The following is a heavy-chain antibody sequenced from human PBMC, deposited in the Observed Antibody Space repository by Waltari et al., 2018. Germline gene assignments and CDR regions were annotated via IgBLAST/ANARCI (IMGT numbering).Heavy chain of an antibody. J-gene: IGHJ5*02. Sequence: QVQLVQSGAEVKKPGASVKVSCKASGYTFPSYAMHWVRQAPGQRLEWMGWINAGNGNTKYSQKFQGRVTITRDTSASTAYMELSSLRSEDTAVYYCARVRYYYDSSGYYPRLDPWGQGTLVTVSS. CDR2: INAGNGNT. CDR1: GYTFPSYA. V-gene: IGHV1-3*01. CDR3: ARVRYYYDSSGYYPRLDP. D-gene: IGHD3-22*01.